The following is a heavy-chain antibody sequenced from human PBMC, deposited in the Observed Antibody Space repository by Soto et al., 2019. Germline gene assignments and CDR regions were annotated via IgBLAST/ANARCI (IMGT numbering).Heavy chain of an antibody. CDR2: ISGSGGST. CDR1: GFTFSSYA. V-gene: IGHV3-23*01. CDR3: AKDQSIITMVRGNWFDP. D-gene: IGHD3-10*01. J-gene: IGHJ5*02. Sequence: PGGSLGLSCAASGFTFSSYAMSWVRQAPGKGLEWVSAISGSGGSTYYADSVKGRFTISRDNSKNTLYLQMNSLRAEDTAVYYCAKDQSIITMVRGNWFDPWGQGTLVTVSS.